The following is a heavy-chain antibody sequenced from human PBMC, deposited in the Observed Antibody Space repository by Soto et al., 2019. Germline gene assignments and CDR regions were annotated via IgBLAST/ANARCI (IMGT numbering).Heavy chain of an antibody. V-gene: IGHV3-23*01. J-gene: IGHJ3*02. Sequence: ETLSLTCTVSGGSISSYYWSWIRQPPGKGLEWVSAISGSGGTTYYADSVKGRFTFSRDNSKNTLYLQMNSLRAEDTAVYYCAKTANGWFSAFDIWGQGTMVTVSS. CDR3: AKTANGWFSAFDI. D-gene: IGHD6-19*01. CDR1: GGSISSYY. CDR2: ISGSGGTT.